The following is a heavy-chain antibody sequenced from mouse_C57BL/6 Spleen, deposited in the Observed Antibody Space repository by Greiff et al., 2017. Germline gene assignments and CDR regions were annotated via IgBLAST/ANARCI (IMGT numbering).Heavy chain of an antibody. Sequence: QVQLKQSGAELARPGASVKMSCKASGYTFTSYTMHWVKQRPGQGLEWIGYINPSSGYTKYNQKFKDKATLTADKSSSTAYMQLSSLTSEDSAVYYCAVDYYGSSYDYYAMDYWGQGTSVTVSS. CDR2: INPSSGYT. CDR1: GYTFTSYT. V-gene: IGHV1-4*01. D-gene: IGHD1-1*01. CDR3: AVDYYGSSYDYYAMDY. J-gene: IGHJ4*01.